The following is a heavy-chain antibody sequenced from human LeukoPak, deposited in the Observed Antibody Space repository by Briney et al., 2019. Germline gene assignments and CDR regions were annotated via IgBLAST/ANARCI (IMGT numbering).Heavy chain of an antibody. Sequence: PSETLSLTCTVSGGSISSSSDHWGWIRQPPGKGLEWIASIFYSGSTYHNPSLKSRVTISVDTSKSQFSLKLSSVTAADTAVYFCARHPLKAYVSDWFDPWGQGTLVTVSS. CDR3: ARHPLKAYVSDWFDP. CDR2: IFYSGST. V-gene: IGHV4-39*01. D-gene: IGHD3-10*02. J-gene: IGHJ5*02. CDR1: GGSISSSSDH.